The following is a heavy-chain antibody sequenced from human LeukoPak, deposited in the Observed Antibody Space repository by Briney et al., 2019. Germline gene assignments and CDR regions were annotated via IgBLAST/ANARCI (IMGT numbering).Heavy chain of an antibody. CDR3: ARLKSRTSPPWGYYYDSSGNYYFDY. J-gene: IGHJ4*02. Sequence: SETLSLTCTVSGGSISSSSYYWGWIRQPPGKGLEWLGSIYYSGSTYYNPSLKSRVTISVDTSKNQFSLKLSSVTAADTAVYYCARLKSRTSPPWGYYYDSSGNYYFDYWGQGTLVTVSS. D-gene: IGHD3-22*01. V-gene: IGHV4-39*01. CDR1: GGSISSSSYY. CDR2: IYYSGST.